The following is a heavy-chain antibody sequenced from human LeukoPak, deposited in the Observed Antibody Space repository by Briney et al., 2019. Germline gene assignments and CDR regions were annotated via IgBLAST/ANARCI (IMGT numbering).Heavy chain of an antibody. D-gene: IGHD1-26*01. CDR3: ARSESIVGATHDAFDI. Sequence: SETLSLTCAVSGGSISSSNWWSWVRQPPGKGLEWIGEIYHSGSTNYNPSLKSRVTISVDKSKNQFSLKLSSVTAADTAVYYCARSESIVGATHDAFDIWGQGTMVTVSS. J-gene: IGHJ3*02. CDR1: GGSISSSNW. CDR2: IYHSGST. V-gene: IGHV4-4*02.